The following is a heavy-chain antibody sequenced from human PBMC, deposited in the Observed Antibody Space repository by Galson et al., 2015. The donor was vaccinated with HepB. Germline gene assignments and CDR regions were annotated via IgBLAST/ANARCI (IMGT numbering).Heavy chain of an antibody. Sequence: SETLSLTCTVSGGSISSYYWSWIRQPPGKGLEWIGYIYYGGSTNYNPSLKSRVTISVDTSKNQFSLKLSSVTAADTAVYYCARQDGPTVAGNSRARLGYFDYWGQGTLVTVSS. J-gene: IGHJ4*02. CDR2: IYYGGST. CDR1: GGSISSYY. CDR3: ARQDGPTVAGNSRARLGYFDY. D-gene: IGHD6-19*01. V-gene: IGHV4-59*08.